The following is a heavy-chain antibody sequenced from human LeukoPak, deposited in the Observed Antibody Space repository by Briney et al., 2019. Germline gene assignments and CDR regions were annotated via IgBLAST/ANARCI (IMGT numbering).Heavy chain of an antibody. CDR1: GFTFSNYG. CDR2: ISYDGSNK. V-gene: IGHV3-30*03. J-gene: IGHJ4*02. Sequence: GGSLRLSCAASGFTFSNYGMHWVRQAPGKGLEWMAVISYDGSNKYYADSVKGRFTISRDNSKNTLYLQMNSLRAEDTAVYYCAREGGGSCLDYWGQGTLVTVSS. D-gene: IGHD2-15*01. CDR3: AREGGGSCLDY.